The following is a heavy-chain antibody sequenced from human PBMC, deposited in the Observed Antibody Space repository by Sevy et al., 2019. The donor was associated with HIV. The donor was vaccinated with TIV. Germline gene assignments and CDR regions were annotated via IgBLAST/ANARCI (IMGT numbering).Heavy chain of an antibody. CDR3: ANFDCGGDCNG. V-gene: IGHV3-74*01. CDR1: GFNFNIYW. Sequence: GGSLRLSCAASGFNFNIYWMHWVRQAPGKGLVWVSLINMDGTSTSYADSVKGRFTISRDNAQSTLFLQMNSLSAEDTAVYYCANFDCGGDCNGWGQGTLVTVSS. D-gene: IGHD2-21*02. CDR2: INMDGTST. J-gene: IGHJ4*02.